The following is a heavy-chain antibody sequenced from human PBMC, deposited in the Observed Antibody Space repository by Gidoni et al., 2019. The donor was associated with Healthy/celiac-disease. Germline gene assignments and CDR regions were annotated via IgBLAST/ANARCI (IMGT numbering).Heavy chain of an antibody. J-gene: IGHJ6*02. CDR3: ARGIASAGTHHYYYYYAMDV. D-gene: IGHD6-13*01. V-gene: IGHV5-51*01. CDR2: IYPGDSDT. CDR1: GYSFTSYW. Sequence: EVQLVQSGAEVKKPGESLKISCKGSGYSFTSYWIGWVRQMPGKGLEWMGIIYPGDSDTRYSPSFQGQVTISADKSISTAYLQWSSLKASDTAMYYCARGIASAGTHHYYYYYAMDVWGQGTTVTVSS.